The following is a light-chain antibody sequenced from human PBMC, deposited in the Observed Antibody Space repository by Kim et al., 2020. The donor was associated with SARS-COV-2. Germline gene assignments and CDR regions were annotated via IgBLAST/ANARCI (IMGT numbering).Light chain of an antibody. CDR1: NIGSKS. CDR3: QVWDSSSDHPGGYWV. Sequence: SYELTQPPSVSVAPGKTARITCGGNNIGSKSVHWYQQKPGQAPVLVIYYDSDRPSGIPERFSGSNSGNTATLTISRVEAGDEADYYCQVWDSSSDHPGGYWVFGGGTQLTVL. V-gene: IGLV3-21*04. J-gene: IGLJ3*02. CDR2: YDS.